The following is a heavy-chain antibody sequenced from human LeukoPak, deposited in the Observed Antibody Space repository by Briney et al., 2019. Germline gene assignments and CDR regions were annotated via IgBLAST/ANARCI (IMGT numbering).Heavy chain of an antibody. V-gene: IGHV4-39*01. CDR3: ARLYGYCSSTSCEYYYYYHMDV. CDR2: IYYSGST. D-gene: IGHD2-2*01. J-gene: IGHJ6*03. Sequence: PSETLSLTCTVSGGSISSSSYYWGWIRQPPGKGLEWIGSIYYSGSTYYNPSLKSRVTISVDTSKNQFSLKLSSVTAADTAVYYCARLYGYCSSTSCEYYYYYHMDVRGKGTTVTVSS. CDR1: GGSISSSSYY.